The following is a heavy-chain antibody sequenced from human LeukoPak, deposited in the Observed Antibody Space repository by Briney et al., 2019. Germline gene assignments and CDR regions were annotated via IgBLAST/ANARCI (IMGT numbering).Heavy chain of an antibody. Sequence: SETLSLTCTVSGGSISSYYWSWIRQPPGKGLEWIGYIYYSGSTNYNPSLKSRVTISVDTSKNQFSLKLSSVTAADTAVYYCARLNIVVVPAASYYMDVWAKGPRSPSP. D-gene: IGHD2-2*01. V-gene: IGHV4-59*01. CDR2: IYYSGST. CDR1: GGSISSYY. CDR3: ARLNIVVVPAASYYMDV. J-gene: IGHJ6*03.